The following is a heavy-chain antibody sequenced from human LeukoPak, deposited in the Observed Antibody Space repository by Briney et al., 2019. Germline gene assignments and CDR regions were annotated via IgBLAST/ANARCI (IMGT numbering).Heavy chain of an antibody. V-gene: IGHV3-23*01. CDR2: ISGSGGST. D-gene: IGHD3-10*01. J-gene: IGHJ6*04. CDR3: AKALEYYGSGPGDV. CDR1: GFTFSSYA. Sequence: GGSLRLSCAASGFTFSSYAMSWVRQAPGKGLEWVSAISGSGGSTYYADSVKGRFTISRDNYKNTMYLQMNRLRAEDTAVYYCAKALEYYGSGPGDVWGKGTTVTVSS.